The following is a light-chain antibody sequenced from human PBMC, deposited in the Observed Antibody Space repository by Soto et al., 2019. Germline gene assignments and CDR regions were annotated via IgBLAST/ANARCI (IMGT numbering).Light chain of an antibody. CDR1: SSDIGAYNY. V-gene: IGLV2-8*01. J-gene: IGLJ2*01. Sequence: QSVLTQPPSASGSPGQSVAISCTGTSSDIGAYNYVSWYQQHPGKAPKLMIYDVSTRPSGVPDRFSGSKSGNTASLTVSGLLAEDEADYYCSLYAGGNNVVFGGWTKLTVL. CDR3: SLYAGGNNVV. CDR2: DVS.